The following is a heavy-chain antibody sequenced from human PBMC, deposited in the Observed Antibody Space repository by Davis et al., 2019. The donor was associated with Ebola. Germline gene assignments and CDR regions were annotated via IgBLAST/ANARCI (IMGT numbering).Heavy chain of an antibody. CDR1: GFTFSSYG. CDR2: ISYDGSNK. D-gene: IGHD3-10*01. J-gene: IGHJ4*02. V-gene: IGHV3-30*03. Sequence: GESLKISCAASGFTFSSYGMHWVRQAPGKGLEWVAVISYDGSNKYYADSVKGRFTISRDNAKNSLYLQMNSLRDEDTAVYYCARDRYYYGSGSYGDWGQGTLVTVSS. CDR3: ARDRYYYGSGSYGD.